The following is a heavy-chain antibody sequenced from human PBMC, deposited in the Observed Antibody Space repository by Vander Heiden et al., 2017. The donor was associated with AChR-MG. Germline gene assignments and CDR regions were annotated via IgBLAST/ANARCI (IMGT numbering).Heavy chain of an antibody. CDR1: GFTFSSDA. CDR2: ISGSSGST. Sequence: EVQLLESGGGLVQPGGSLRLSCAASGFTFSSDAMSWVRQAPGKGLEWVSAISGSSGSTYYADSVKGRFTISRDKSTNTLCLQMNSLRAEDTAVYYCAKDLERPEGDYFDYWGQGTLVTVSS. V-gene: IGHV3-23*01. D-gene: IGHD1-1*01. J-gene: IGHJ4*02. CDR3: AKDLERPEGDYFDY.